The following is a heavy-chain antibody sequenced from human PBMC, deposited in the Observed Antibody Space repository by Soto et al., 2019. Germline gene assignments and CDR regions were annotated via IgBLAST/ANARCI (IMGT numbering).Heavy chain of an antibody. CDR2: IYYSGST. J-gene: IGHJ3*02. Sequence: PSDTRSLTCTVSGGSISSYYWSWIRQPPGKGLEWIGYIYYSGSTNYNPSLKSRVTISVDTSKNQFSLKLSSVTAADTAVYYCARVQDIVVVVAAFDAFDIWGQGTMVTVSS. CDR3: ARVQDIVVVVAAFDAFDI. D-gene: IGHD2-15*01. CDR1: GGSISSYY. V-gene: IGHV4-59*01.